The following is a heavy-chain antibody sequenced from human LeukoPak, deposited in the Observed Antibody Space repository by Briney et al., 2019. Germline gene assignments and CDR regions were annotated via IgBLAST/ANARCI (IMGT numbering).Heavy chain of an antibody. CDR1: GFIFSNYA. CDR2: ISGGGGRT. V-gene: IGHV3-23*01. CDR3: AKDGHTSSWYPFIYYYMDV. Sequence: GGSLRLSCAASGFIFSNYAMSWVRQAPGKGLEWVSCISGGGGRTYYADSVKGRFTISRDNSKNTLYLQMNSLRAEDTAVYFCAKDGHTSSWYPFIYYYMDVWGKGTTVTVSS. J-gene: IGHJ6*03. D-gene: IGHD6-13*01.